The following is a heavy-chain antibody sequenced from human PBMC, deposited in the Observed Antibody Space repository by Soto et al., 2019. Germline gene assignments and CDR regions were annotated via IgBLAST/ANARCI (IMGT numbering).Heavy chain of an antibody. V-gene: IGHV1-8*01. J-gene: IGHJ6*02. D-gene: IGHD4-17*01. Sequence: ASVKVSCKASGYTFTSYYINWVRQATGQGLEWMGWMNPNSGNTGYAQKFQGRVTMTRNTSISTAYMELSSLRSEDTAVYYCARGGWDYGGNYNYYYGMDVWGQGTTVTVSS. CDR1: GYTFTSYY. CDR3: ARGGWDYGGNYNYYYGMDV. CDR2: MNPNSGNT.